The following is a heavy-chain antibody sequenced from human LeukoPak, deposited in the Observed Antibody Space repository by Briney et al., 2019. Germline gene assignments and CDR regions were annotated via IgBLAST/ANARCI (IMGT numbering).Heavy chain of an antibody. Sequence: PGGSVRLSCAPSGFSISRSSMKCVRHAPGEAREWGSYITARSGTIYYADSVKGRFDISSDNAKNSLYLQMNSLRVGDTAVYYCARDLGVPAADFYHDSTDLWGKGTTVTVSS. J-gene: IGHJ6*03. CDR3: ARDLGVPAADFYHDSTDL. CDR1: GFSISRSS. D-gene: IGHD2-2*01. V-gene: IGHV3-48*04. CDR2: ITARSGTI.